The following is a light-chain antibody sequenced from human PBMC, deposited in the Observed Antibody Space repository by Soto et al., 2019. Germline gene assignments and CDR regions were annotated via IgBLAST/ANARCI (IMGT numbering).Light chain of an antibody. Sequence: QSALTQPASVSGSPGQSITISCTGTSSDIGTYNYVSWYQQHPGKAPKLIIYDVSARPSGVSSRFSGSKSANTASLTISGLQTDDEADYYCSSFTISTTVVFGGGTKLTVL. V-gene: IGLV2-14*01. CDR1: SSDIGTYNY. CDR3: SSFTISTTVV. J-gene: IGLJ2*01. CDR2: DVS.